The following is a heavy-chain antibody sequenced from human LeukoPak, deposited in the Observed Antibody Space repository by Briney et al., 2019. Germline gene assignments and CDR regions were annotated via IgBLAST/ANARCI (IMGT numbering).Heavy chain of an antibody. Sequence: ASVKVSCKASGYTFTGHYLHWVRQAPGEGLEWMGRINPKSGDTNYAQNFQGRVTMTRDTSMNTAYMELSRLRSDDTAVYFCARGYCSGGSCYLVEDWFGFWGQGTLVTVSS. V-gene: IGHV1-2*06. CDR3: ARGYCSGGSCYLVEDWFGF. J-gene: IGHJ5*01. CDR2: INPKSGDT. D-gene: IGHD2-15*01. CDR1: GYTFTGHY.